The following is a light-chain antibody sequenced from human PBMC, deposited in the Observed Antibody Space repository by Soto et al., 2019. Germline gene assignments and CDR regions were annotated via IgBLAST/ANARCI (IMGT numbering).Light chain of an antibody. CDR3: QQLYSYPLT. J-gene: IGKJ5*01. Sequence: EIVLIQSPATLSLSPGERATLSCRASQSVSSSLAWYQQNPGQAPRLLIFDASNRATGIPVRFSGSGSGTDFTLTISSLQPEDFATYYCQQLYSYPLTFGQGTRLEIK. V-gene: IGKV3-11*01. CDR1: QSVSSS. CDR2: DAS.